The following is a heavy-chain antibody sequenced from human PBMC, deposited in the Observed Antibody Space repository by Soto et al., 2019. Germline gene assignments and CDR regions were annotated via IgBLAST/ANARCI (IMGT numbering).Heavy chain of an antibody. J-gene: IGHJ1*01. CDR2: ISTDASST. Sequence: EVQLVESGGGLVQPGGSLRLSCAASGFTFSSYWMHWVRQAPGKGLVWVSSISTDASSTSYADPVKGRFTICRDNAKNTLYLQMNSVRAEDTAVYYCARLPNKSPQNWGQGTLVIVSP. V-gene: IGHV3-74*01. CDR3: ARLPNKSPQN. CDR1: GFTFSSYW.